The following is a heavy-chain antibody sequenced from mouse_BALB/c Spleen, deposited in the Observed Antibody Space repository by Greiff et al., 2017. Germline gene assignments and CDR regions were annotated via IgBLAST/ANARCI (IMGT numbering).Heavy chain of an antibody. D-gene: IGHD1-1*01. CDR1: GFNIKDTY. Sequence: VQLQQSGAELVKPGASVKLSCTASGFNIKDTYMHWVKQRPEQGLEWIGRIDPANGNTKYDPKFQGKATITADTSSNTAYLQLSSLTSEDTSVYYCARDCYYGSYFDYWGQGTTLTVSS. CDR2: IDPANGNT. CDR3: ARDCYYGSYFDY. V-gene: IGHV14-3*02. J-gene: IGHJ2*01.